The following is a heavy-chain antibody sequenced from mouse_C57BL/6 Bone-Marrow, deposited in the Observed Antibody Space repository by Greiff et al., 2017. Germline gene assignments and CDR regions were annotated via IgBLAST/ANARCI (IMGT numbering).Heavy chain of an antibody. V-gene: IGHV5-4*03. Sequence: EVKLMESGGGLVKPGGSLKLSCAASGFTFSSYAMSWVRQTPEKRLEWVATISDGGSYTYYPDNVKGRFTISRDNAKNNLYLQMSHLKSEDTAMYYCARASDGYYWYFDVWGTGTTVTVSS. CDR3: ARASDGYYWYFDV. J-gene: IGHJ1*03. CDR2: ISDGGSYT. D-gene: IGHD2-3*01. CDR1: GFTFSSYA.